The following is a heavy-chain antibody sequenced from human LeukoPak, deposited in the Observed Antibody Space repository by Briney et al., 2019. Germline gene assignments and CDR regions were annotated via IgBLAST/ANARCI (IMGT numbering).Heavy chain of an antibody. D-gene: IGHD3-22*01. J-gene: IGHJ6*03. CDR3: AKDWWMSGTMIVVARRSYNYYMDV. V-gene: IGHV3-21*01. Sequence: GGSLRLSCVASGFSFSSYSMNWVRQAPGKGLEWVSSISSSSSYIYYADSLKGRFTISRDNAKNSLYLQMNSLRAEDTAVYYCAKDWWMSGTMIVVARRSYNYYMDVWGKGTTVTISS. CDR1: GFSFSSYS. CDR2: ISSSSSYI.